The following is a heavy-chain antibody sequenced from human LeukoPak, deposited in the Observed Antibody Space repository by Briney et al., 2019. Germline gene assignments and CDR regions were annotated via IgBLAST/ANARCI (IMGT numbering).Heavy chain of an antibody. J-gene: IGHJ4*02. CDR1: GFTFSSYE. V-gene: IGHV3-48*03. CDR3: ARETEYYDSSGPVFDY. CDR2: ISSSGSTI. Sequence: GGSLRLSCAASGFTFSSYEMNWVRQAPGKGLEWVSYISSSGSTIYYADSVKGRLTISRDNAKNSLYLQMSSLRAEDTAVYYCARETEYYDSSGPVFDYWGQGTLVTVSS. D-gene: IGHD3-22*01.